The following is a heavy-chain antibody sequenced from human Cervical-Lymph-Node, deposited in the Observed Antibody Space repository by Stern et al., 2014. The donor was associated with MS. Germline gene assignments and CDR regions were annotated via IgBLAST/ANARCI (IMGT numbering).Heavy chain of an antibody. Sequence: VQLVQSGPEVKRPGASLKISCQASGYTFTSYWIGWVRQMPRKGLEWIAIIFPGGSDIRYSPSFQGQVTISADKSSSTAYLQWNNLKASDTAIYYCARQRYFDYWGQGTLVTVSS. CDR3: ARQRYFDY. V-gene: IGHV5-51*01. J-gene: IGHJ4*02. CDR2: IFPGGSDI. CDR1: GYTFTSYW.